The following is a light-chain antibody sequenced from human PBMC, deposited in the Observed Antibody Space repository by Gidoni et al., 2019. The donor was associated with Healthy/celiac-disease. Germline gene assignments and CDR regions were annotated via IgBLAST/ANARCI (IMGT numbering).Light chain of an antibody. CDR2: QDS. CDR3: QAWDSSTVV. Sequence: LTQPSSVSVSPGQTASITCSGDKLGDKYACWYQQKPGQSPVLVIYQDSKRPSGIPERFSGSNSGNTATLTISGTQAMDEADYYCQAWDSSTVVFGGGTKLXV. V-gene: IGLV3-1*01. CDR1: KLGDKY. J-gene: IGLJ2*01.